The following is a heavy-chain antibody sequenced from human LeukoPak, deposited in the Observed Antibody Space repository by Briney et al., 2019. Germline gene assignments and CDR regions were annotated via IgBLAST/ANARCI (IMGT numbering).Heavy chain of an antibody. D-gene: IGHD2-15*01. CDR1: GYTFTSYD. V-gene: IGHV1-8*01. J-gene: IGHJ4*02. CDR2: MNPNRGNT. Sequence: ASGTVSCKAYGYTFTSYDINWVRQATGQGLEWRGWMNPNRGNTGSAQKFQGRVTMTRNTSISTAYMEVSSMRSEDTAVYYCARGRGVARGDFDYWGQGTLVTVSS. CDR3: ARGRGVARGDFDY.